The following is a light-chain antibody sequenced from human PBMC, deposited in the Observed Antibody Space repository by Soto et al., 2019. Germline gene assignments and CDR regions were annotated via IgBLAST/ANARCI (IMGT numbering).Light chain of an antibody. CDR3: QQYSSYLWT. CDR1: QSISSW. Sequence: EIQMTQSSSSLSASVGDRVTITFRASQSISSWLAWYQQKXGKAPKXXIYDASSLESGVPSRFSGSGSGTEFTLTISSLQPDDFATYYCQQYSSYLWTFGQGTKVDIK. J-gene: IGKJ1*01. CDR2: DAS. V-gene: IGKV1-5*01.